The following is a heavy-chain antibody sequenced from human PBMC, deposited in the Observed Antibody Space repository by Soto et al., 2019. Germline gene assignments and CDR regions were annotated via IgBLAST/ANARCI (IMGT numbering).Heavy chain of an antibody. Sequence: ASVKVSCKASGYTFTSYAMHWVRQAPGQRLEWMGWINAGNGNTKYSQKFQGRVTITRDTSASTAYMELSSLRSEDTAVYYCARPRVKVGYCSGGSCDAEYFQHWGQGTLVTVSS. CDR3: ARPRVKVGYCSGGSCDAEYFQH. CDR2: INAGNGNT. V-gene: IGHV1-3*01. J-gene: IGHJ1*01. CDR1: GYTFTSYA. D-gene: IGHD2-15*01.